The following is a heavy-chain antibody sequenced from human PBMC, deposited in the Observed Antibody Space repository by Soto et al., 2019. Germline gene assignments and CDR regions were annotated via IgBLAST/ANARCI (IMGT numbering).Heavy chain of an antibody. CDR1: GFAVSSSY. D-gene: IGHD1-20*01. Sequence: EVQLVETGGDLIQSGGSLRLSCAASGFAVSSSYMMWFRQAPGKGLECISVTYTGGSTHYADSVKGRFTVSRDDSRNTLYLQMNSLRAEDTAVYYCARDPPITSDYAMDVWGQGTTVIVSS. V-gene: IGHV3-53*02. CDR2: TYTGGST. CDR3: ARDPPITSDYAMDV. J-gene: IGHJ6*02.